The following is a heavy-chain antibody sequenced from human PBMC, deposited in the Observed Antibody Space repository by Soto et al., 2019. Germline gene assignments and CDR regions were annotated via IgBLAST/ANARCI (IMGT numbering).Heavy chain of an antibody. Sequence: EVQLVESGGGLVQPGGSLRLSCAASGFTFNNYWLHWVRQAPGKGLVWVSRINGDGSNTNYADSVTGRFTISRDNAKNTVYLQMNSLRAEDTAVYYCARGARGLYDMDVWGKGTTVTVSS. V-gene: IGHV3-74*01. CDR3: ARGARGLYDMDV. CDR2: INGDGSNT. CDR1: GFTFNNYW. J-gene: IGHJ6*03.